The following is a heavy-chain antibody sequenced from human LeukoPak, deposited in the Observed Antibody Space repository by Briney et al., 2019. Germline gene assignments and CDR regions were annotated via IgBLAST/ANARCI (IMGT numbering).Heavy chain of an antibody. D-gene: IGHD3-10*01. CDR1: GGSISSSNW. CDR2: IYYSGST. J-gene: IGHJ4*02. V-gene: IGHV4-4*02. CDR3: ARLPMYYYGSGSSFDY. Sequence: SGTLSLTCAVSGGSISSSNWWSWVRQPPGKGLEWIGSIYYSGSTYYNPSLKSRVTISVDTSKNQFSLKLSSVTAADTAVYYCARLPMYYYGSGSSFDYWGQGTLVTVSS.